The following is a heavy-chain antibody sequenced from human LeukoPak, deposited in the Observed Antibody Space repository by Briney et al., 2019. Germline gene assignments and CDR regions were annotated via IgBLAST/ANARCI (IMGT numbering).Heavy chain of an antibody. J-gene: IGHJ6*03. CDR1: GGTFSSYA. V-gene: IGHV1-69*13. CDR2: NIPIFGTA. Sequence: SVKVSCKASGGTFSSYAISWVRQAPGQGLEWMGGNIPIFGTANYAQKFQGRVTITADESTSTAYMELSSLRSEDTAVYYCARTITMVRGVSLYYYMDVWGKGTTVTISS. D-gene: IGHD3-10*01. CDR3: ARTITMVRGVSLYYYMDV.